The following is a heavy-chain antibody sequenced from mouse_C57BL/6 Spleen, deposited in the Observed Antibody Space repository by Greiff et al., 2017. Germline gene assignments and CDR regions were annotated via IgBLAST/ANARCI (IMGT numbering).Heavy chain of an antibody. V-gene: IGHV5-9-1*02. J-gene: IGHJ4*01. CDR2: ISSGGDYI. CDR3: TRTYPLYAMEY. CDR1: GFTFSSYA. D-gene: IGHD5-1*01. Sequence: EVKLVESGEGLVKPGGSLKLSCAASGFTFSSYAMSWVRQTPEKRLEWVAYISSGGDYIYYADTVKGRFTISRDNARNTLYLQMSSLKSEDTAIYYCTRTYPLYAMEYWGQGTSVTVSA.